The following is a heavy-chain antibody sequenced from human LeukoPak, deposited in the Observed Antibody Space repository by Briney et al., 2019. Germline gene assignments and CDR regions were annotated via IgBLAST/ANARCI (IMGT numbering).Heavy chain of an antibody. CDR1: GYTFTSYG. Sequence: ASVKVSCKDSGYTFTSYGISWVRQAPGQGLEWMGWISAYNGNTNYAQRLQGRVTMTTDTSTSTAYMELRSLRSDDTAVYYCARDRDYGDYNTQDLFVYWGQGTLVTVSS. D-gene: IGHD4-17*01. J-gene: IGHJ4*02. V-gene: IGHV1-18*01. CDR2: ISAYNGNT. CDR3: ARDRDYGDYNTQDLFVY.